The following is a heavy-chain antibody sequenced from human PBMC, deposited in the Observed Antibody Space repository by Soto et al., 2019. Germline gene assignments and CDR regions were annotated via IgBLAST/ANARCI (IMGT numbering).Heavy chain of an antibody. J-gene: IGHJ6*02. V-gene: IGHV3-7*01. Sequence: GWSLRLSCAASGFTFSTYWMNWVRQAPGKGLEWVANIKQDGSEKYYVDSVKGRFAISRDNAKDSLFLQMNNLRAEDTAVYYCVRDWSTFWGMDVWGQGTTVTVSS. CDR2: IKQDGSEK. CDR3: VRDWSTFWGMDV. CDR1: GFTFSTYW.